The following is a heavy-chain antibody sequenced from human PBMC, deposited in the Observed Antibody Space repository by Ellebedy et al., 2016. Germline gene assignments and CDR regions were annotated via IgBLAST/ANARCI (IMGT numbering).Heavy chain of an antibody. J-gene: IGHJ3*02. CDR3: ARPQVGATPLGFDI. V-gene: IGHV3-74*01. D-gene: IGHD1-26*01. Sequence: GESLKISCAASGFTFSSHWMHWVRQAPGKGPVWVSRISRDGSSTNYADSVKGRFTISRDNAKNTLYLQMDSLRAEDTAVYYCARPQVGATPLGFDIWGQGTMVTVSS. CDR2: ISRDGSST. CDR1: GFTFSSHW.